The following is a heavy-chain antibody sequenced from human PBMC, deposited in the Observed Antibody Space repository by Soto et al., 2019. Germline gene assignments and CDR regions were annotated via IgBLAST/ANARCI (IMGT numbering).Heavy chain of an antibody. CDR3: ARGGASLPNDY. Sequence: QVQLVESGGGVVQPGRSLRLSCAASGFTFSSYGMHWVRQAPGKGLEWVAVIWYDGSNKYYADSVKGRFTISRDNSKNTLYLQMNSLRAEDTAVYYCARGGASLPNDYWGQGPLVTVSS. CDR2: IWYDGSNK. CDR1: GFTFSSYG. V-gene: IGHV3-33*01. J-gene: IGHJ4*02.